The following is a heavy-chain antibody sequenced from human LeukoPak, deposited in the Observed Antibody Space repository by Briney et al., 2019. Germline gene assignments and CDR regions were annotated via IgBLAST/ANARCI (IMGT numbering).Heavy chain of an antibody. Sequence: GGSLRLSCAASGFTFSSYSMNWVGQAPGKGLEWVASISSSSSYIYYADSVKGRFTISRDNAKNSLYLQMNSLRAEDTAVYYCARDGTLEWAPHYYYYMDVWGKGTTVTVSS. CDR1: GFTFSSYS. J-gene: IGHJ6*03. V-gene: IGHV3-21*01. CDR3: ARDGTLEWAPHYYYYMDV. CDR2: ISSSSSYI. D-gene: IGHD3-3*01.